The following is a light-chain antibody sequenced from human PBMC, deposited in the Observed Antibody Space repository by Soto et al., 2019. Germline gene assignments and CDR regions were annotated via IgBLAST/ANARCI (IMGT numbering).Light chain of an antibody. J-gene: IGKJ1*01. V-gene: IGKV2-24*01. CDR3: MQATQSPRT. CDR2: EIS. Sequence: DIVMTQTPLSLPVTLGLPASISCKSSQSLVHSDDGHTYLSWFQQRPGQPPRLLIYEISNRFSGVPDRFSGSGAGTDFTLKISRVEAEDVGVYYCMQATQSPRTFGQGTKVEIK. CDR1: QSLVHSDDGHTY.